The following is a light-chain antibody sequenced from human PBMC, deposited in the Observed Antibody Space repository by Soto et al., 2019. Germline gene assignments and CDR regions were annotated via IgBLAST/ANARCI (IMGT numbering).Light chain of an antibody. CDR2: DAS. V-gene: IGKV3-11*01. CDR1: QSVGSY. Sequence: EIVLTQSPATLSLSPGERATLSCRASQSVGSYLAWYQQKPGQAPSLLIYDASNRATGIPARFSGSGSGTDFTLTISSLEPEDFAVYYCQQRSDWSITFGQGTRLEIK. CDR3: QQRSDWSIT. J-gene: IGKJ5*01.